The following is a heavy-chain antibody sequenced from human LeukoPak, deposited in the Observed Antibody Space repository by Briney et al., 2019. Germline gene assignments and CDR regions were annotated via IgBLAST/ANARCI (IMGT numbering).Heavy chain of an antibody. V-gene: IGHV3-23*01. CDR3: AKPSSSGWTGADY. J-gene: IGHJ4*02. Sequence: GGSLRLSCAASGFTVSSNYMSWVRQAPGKGLEWVSAISGSGGSTSYADSVKGRFTISRDNSKNTLYLQMNSLRAEDTAVYYCAKPSSSGWTGADYWGQGTLVTVSS. CDR2: ISGSGGST. D-gene: IGHD6-19*01. CDR1: GFTVSSNY.